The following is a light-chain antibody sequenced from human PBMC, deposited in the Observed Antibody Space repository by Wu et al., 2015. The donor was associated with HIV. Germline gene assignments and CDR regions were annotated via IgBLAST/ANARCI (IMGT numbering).Light chain of an antibody. CDR1: QDINRY. V-gene: IGKV1-8*01. CDR2: GAS. Sequence: AIRITQSPSSLSASTGDRVNITCRASQDINRYLGWYQQKPGKAPNLLIYGASTLQSGVPSRFSGSRSGTDFTLTINCLQSEDFATYYCQQYYSYPRAFGGGTKVEIK. CDR3: QQYYSYPRA. J-gene: IGKJ4*01.